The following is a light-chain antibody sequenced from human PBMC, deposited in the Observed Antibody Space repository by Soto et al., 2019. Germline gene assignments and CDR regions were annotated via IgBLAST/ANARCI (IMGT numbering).Light chain of an antibody. CDR2: DVS. CDR3: QQYNGYSRT. J-gene: IGKJ1*01. CDR1: QSIGDS. Sequence: DIQMTNSPSTLSASVGDRVTITCRASQSIGDSLAWYQQKPGKAPYLLISDVSSLERGVPSRFSGSGSGTEFTLTISSMQPDDFATFYCQQYNGYSRTFGQGTKVDIK. V-gene: IGKV1-5*01.